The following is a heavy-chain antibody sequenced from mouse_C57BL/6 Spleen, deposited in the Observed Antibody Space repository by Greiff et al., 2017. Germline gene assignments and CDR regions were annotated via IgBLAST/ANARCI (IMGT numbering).Heavy chain of an antibody. Sequence: QVQLQQPGAELVKPGASVKLSCKASGYTFTSYWMQWVKQRPGQGLEWIGEIDPSDSYTNSNQKFKGKATLTVDTSASTAYMQLSSLTSEDSAVYYCARYRGSSYYAMDYWGQGTSVTVSS. CDR1: GYTFTSYW. CDR2: IDPSDSYT. J-gene: IGHJ4*01. V-gene: IGHV1-50*01. D-gene: IGHD1-1*01. CDR3: ARYRGSSYYAMDY.